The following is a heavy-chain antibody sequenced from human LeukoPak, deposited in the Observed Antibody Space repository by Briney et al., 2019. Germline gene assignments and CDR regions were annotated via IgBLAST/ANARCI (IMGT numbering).Heavy chain of an antibody. CDR3: AKGRGSSPLYWYFDL. Sequence: PGGSLRLSCAASGFTVSSNYMSWVRQAPGKGLEWVSLIYSGGSTYYADSVKGRFTISRDNSKNTLYLQMNSLRAEDMALYYCAKGRGSSPLYWYFDLWGRGTLVTVSS. V-gene: IGHV3-53*05. D-gene: IGHD3-10*01. CDR1: GFTVSSNY. J-gene: IGHJ2*01. CDR2: IYSGGST.